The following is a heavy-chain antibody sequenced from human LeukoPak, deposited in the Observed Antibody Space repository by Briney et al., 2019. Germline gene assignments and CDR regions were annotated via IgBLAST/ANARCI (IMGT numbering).Heavy chain of an antibody. CDR1: GYTFTSYG. Sequence: ASVKVSCKASGYTFTSYGISWARQAPGQGLEWMGWISAYNGNTNYAQKLQGRVTMTTDTSTSTAYMELRSLRSDDTAVYYCARDRSITMVRGGPSGYWGQGTLATVSS. J-gene: IGHJ4*02. V-gene: IGHV1-18*01. CDR2: ISAYNGNT. CDR3: ARDRSITMVRGGPSGY. D-gene: IGHD3-10*01.